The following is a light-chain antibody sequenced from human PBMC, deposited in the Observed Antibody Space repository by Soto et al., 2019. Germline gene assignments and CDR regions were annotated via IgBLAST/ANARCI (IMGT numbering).Light chain of an antibody. Sequence: EFMSTMSPGTVSLPTAERDTLYCRASQTVRNNYLAWYQQKPGQAPRLLIYDASSRATGIPDRFSGGGSGTDFTLTICILEPEDFAVYYCQQFSSYLLPFGGGTKVDIK. CDR3: QQFSSYLLP. J-gene: IGKJ4*01. CDR2: DAS. V-gene: IGKV3-20*01. CDR1: QTVRNNY.